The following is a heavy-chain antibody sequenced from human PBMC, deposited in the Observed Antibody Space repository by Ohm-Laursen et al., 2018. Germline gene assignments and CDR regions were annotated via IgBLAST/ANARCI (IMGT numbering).Heavy chain of an antibody. Sequence: SLRLSCSASGFTFDDHYMDWVRQAPGKGLELVARSRDKANSYTTAYFASVKGRFSISRDDSENSLYLQMNSLKTEDAAVYYCARDPSPPPRAYISHDLFLPRSDTRYGMDVWGQGTTVTVSS. CDR1: GFTFDDHY. V-gene: IGHV3-72*01. J-gene: IGHJ6*02. CDR3: ARDPSPPPRAYISHDLFLPRSDTRYGMDV. CDR2: SRDKANSYTT. D-gene: IGHD3-3*01.